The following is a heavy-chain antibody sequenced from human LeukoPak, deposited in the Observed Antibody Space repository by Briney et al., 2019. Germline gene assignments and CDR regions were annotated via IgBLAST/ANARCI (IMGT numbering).Heavy chain of an antibody. CDR1: GYTLTELS. CDR2: FDPEDGET. V-gene: IGHV1-24*01. CDR3: ATGRFSGSYYGRFAY. J-gene: IGHJ4*02. Sequence: GASVKVPCKVSGYTLTELSMHWVRQAPGKGLEWMGGFDPEDGETIYAQKFQGRVTMTEDTSTDTAYMELSSLRSEDTAVYYCATGRFSGSYYGRFAYWGQGTLVTVSS. D-gene: IGHD1-26*01.